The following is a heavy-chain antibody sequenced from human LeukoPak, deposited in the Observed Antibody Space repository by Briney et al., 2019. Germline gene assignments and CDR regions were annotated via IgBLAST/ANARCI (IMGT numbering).Heavy chain of an antibody. Sequence: ASVKVSCKASGYTYTSYDINWVRQATGQGLEWMGWTNPNSGNTGYAQKFQGRVTMTRNTSISTAYMELSSLRSEDTAVYYCARADPLWFGGDKDFDYWGQGTLVTVSS. J-gene: IGHJ4*02. CDR2: TNPNSGNT. CDR1: GYTYTSYD. V-gene: IGHV1-8*01. CDR3: ARADPLWFGGDKDFDY. D-gene: IGHD3-10*01.